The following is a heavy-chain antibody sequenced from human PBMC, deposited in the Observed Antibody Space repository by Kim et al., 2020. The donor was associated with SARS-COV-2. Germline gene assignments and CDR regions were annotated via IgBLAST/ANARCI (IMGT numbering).Heavy chain of an antibody. V-gene: IGHV3-49*04. CDR2: IRSKAYGGTT. D-gene: IGHD5-18*01. Sequence: GGSLRLSCTASGFTFGDSAMSWVRQAPGKGLEWVGFIRSKAYGGTTEYAASVKGRFTISRDDSKSIAYLQMNSLKTEDTAVYYCTRDLAGYTYGYYYYYMDVWGKGTTVTVSS. CDR3: TRDLAGYTYGYYYYYMDV. CDR1: GFTFGDSA. J-gene: IGHJ6*03.